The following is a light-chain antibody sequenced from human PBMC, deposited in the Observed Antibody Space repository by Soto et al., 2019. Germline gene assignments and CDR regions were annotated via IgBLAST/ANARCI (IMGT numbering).Light chain of an antibody. J-gene: IGLJ3*02. V-gene: IGLV4-69*01. CDR1: SGHSSYA. Sequence: QSVLTQSPSASASLGASVKLTCTLSSGHSSYAIAWHQQQPEKGARYLMKLNSDGSHSKGDGIPDRFSGSSSGAERYLTISSLQSEDEADYYCQTWGTGIPWVFGGGTKLTVL. CDR2: LNSDGSH. CDR3: QTWGTGIPWV.